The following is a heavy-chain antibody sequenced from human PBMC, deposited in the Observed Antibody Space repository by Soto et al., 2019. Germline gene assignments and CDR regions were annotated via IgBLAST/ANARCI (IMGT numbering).Heavy chain of an antibody. CDR2: ISDAGGGT. V-gene: IGHV3-64D*06. Sequence: PGGSLRLSCSASGFTFRIYTMLWVRQAPGKGLEYVSAISDAGGGTYYADSVKGRFTISRDDPKNTLYLQMSNLRAEDTAVYYCVMGYSSGWSEIYWGQGTLVTVSS. CDR1: GFTFRIYT. CDR3: VMGYSSGWSEIY. J-gene: IGHJ4*02. D-gene: IGHD6-19*01.